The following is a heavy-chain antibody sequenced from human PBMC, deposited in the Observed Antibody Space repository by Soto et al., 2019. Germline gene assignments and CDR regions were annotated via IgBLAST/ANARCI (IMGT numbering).Heavy chain of an antibody. V-gene: IGHV3-23*01. D-gene: IGHD3-10*01. CDR2: LDGAGGST. J-gene: IGHJ6*02. CDR3: AAPRDEYGSGVSWFTYGMDI. CDR1: GFTFSDFA. Sequence: VGSLRLSCLASGFTFSDFAMTWVRHVPGRGLEWVASLDGAGGSTYYAESVRGRFSISRDNSQNTLFLQMKRLTVDDTAIYYCAAPRDEYGSGVSWFTYGMDIWGQGTTVTVS.